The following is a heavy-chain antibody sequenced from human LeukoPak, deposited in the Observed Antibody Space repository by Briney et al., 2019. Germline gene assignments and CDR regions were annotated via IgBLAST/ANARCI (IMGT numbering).Heavy chain of an antibody. D-gene: IGHD3-10*01. CDR2: IYYSGNT. CDR3: ARFGNYYRRYYFDY. J-gene: IGHJ4*02. CDR1: SGSISSSNYY. Sequence: SETLSLTCAVSSGSISSSNYYWGWIRQPPGQGLEWIGSIYYSGNTYYNPSLKSRVTISVDTSKNQFSLKLSSVTATDTAVYYCARFGNYYRRYYFDYWGQGTLVTVSS. V-gene: IGHV4-39*01.